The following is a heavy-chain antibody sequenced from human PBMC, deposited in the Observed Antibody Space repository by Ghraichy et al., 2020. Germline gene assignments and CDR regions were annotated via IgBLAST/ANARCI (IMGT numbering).Heavy chain of an antibody. Sequence: SETLSLTCAVYGGSFSGYYWSWIRQPPGKGLEWIGEINHSGSTNYNPSLKSRVTISVDTSKNQFSLKLSSVTAADTAVYYCARRGNYYGSGSYYIRDYWGQGTLVTVSS. CDR1: GGSFSGYY. CDR3: ARRGNYYGSGSYYIRDY. D-gene: IGHD3-10*01. CDR2: INHSGST. J-gene: IGHJ4*02. V-gene: IGHV4-34*01.